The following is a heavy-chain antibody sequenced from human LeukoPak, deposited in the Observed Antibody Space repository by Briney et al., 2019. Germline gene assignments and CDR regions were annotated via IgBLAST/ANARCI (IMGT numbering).Heavy chain of an antibody. CDR3: ARRKYDFWSGYFRPYYYYGMDV. J-gene: IGHJ6*02. Sequence: QPGGSLRLSCAASGFTFSSYAMHWVRQAPGKGLEWVAVISDDGSNKYYADSVKGRFTISRDNSKNTLYLQMNSLRAEDTAVYYCARRKYDFWSGYFRPYYYYGMDVWGQGTTVTVSS. CDR2: ISDDGSNK. D-gene: IGHD3-3*01. V-gene: IGHV3-30-3*01. CDR1: GFTFSSYA.